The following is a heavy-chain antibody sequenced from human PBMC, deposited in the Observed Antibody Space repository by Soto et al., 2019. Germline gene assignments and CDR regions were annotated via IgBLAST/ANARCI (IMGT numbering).Heavy chain of an antibody. CDR3: AREGGGDIVLVPAALYYYYGMDV. Sequence: ASVKVSCKASGYTFTSYAMHWVRQAPGQRLEWMGWISAYNGNTNYAQKLQGRVTMTTDTSTSTAYMELRSLRSDDTAVYYCAREGGGDIVLVPAALYYYYGMDVWGQGTTVTV. CDR2: ISAYNGNT. CDR1: GYTFTSYA. D-gene: IGHD2-2*01. J-gene: IGHJ6*02. V-gene: IGHV1-18*01.